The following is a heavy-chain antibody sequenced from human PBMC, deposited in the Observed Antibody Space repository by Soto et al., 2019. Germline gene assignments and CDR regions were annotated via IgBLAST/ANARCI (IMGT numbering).Heavy chain of an antibody. J-gene: IGHJ4*02. CDR1: GFTFSGYG. V-gene: IGHV3-33*01. CDR3: ARDGVGATTYFGYFDY. CDR2: IRFDGSNI. Sequence: QVQLVESGGGVVQPGRSLRLSCAASGFTFSGYGMHWVRQAPGKGLEWVAIIRFDGSNIYYADSVKGRFTISRDNSKNTLSLQMNSLRAEDTAFYYCARDGVGATTYFGYFDYWGQGTLVTVSS. D-gene: IGHD1-26*01.